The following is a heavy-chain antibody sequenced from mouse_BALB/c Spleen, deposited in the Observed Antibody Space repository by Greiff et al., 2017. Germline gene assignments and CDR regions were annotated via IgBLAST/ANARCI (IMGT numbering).Heavy chain of an antibody. J-gene: IGHJ1*01. D-gene: IGHD2-3*01. V-gene: IGHV1-66*01. CDR3: AKGYYPWYFDV. Sequence: QVQLQQSGPELVKPGASVKISCKASGYSFTSYYIHWVKQRPGQGLEWIGWIFPGSGNTKYNEKFKGKATLTADTSSSTAYMQLSSLTSEDSAVYFCAKGYYPWYFDVWGAGTTVTVSS. CDR2: IFPGSGNT. CDR1: GYSFTSYY.